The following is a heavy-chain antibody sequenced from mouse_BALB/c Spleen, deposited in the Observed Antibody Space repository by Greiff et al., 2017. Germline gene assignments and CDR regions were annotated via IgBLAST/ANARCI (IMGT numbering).Heavy chain of an antibody. D-gene: IGHD1-1*01. Sequence: QVQLKESGPSLVQPSQCLSITCTVSGFSLTSYGVHWVPQSPGKGLEWLGVIWRGGSTDYNAAFMSRLSITKDNSKSQVFFKMNSLQADDTAIYYCAKKGTVVARDYAMDYWGQGTSVTVSS. V-gene: IGHV2-5-1*01. CDR2: IWRGGST. CDR3: AKKGTVVARDYAMDY. CDR1: GFSLTSYG. J-gene: IGHJ4*01.